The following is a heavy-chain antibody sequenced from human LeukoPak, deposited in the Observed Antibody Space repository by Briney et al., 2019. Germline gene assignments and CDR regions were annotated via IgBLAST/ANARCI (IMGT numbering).Heavy chain of an antibody. CDR1: GFTFSSYW. CDR2: INSDGSST. CDR3: ATDPLSTTIDY. V-gene: IGHV3-74*01. D-gene: IGHD3-16*02. J-gene: IGHJ4*01. Sequence: GGSLRLSRAASGFTFSSYWMHWVRQAPGKGLVWVSRINSDGSSTSYADSVKGRFTISRDNAKNTLYLQMNSLRAEDTAVYYCATDPLSTTIDYWGPRTLVTVSS.